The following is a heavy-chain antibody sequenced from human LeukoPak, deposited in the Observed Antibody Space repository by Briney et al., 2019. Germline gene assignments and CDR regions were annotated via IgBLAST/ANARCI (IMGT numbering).Heavy chain of an antibody. CDR3: ARIKPDSSGYYYIDY. D-gene: IGHD3-22*01. CDR2: FDPEDGET. Sequence: ASVKVSCKVSGYTLTELSMHWVRQAPGKGLEWMGGFDPEDGETIYAQKFQGRVTITTDESTSTAYMELSSLRSEDTAVYYCARIKPDSSGYYYIDYWGQGTLVTVSS. J-gene: IGHJ4*02. V-gene: IGHV1-24*01. CDR1: GYTLTELS.